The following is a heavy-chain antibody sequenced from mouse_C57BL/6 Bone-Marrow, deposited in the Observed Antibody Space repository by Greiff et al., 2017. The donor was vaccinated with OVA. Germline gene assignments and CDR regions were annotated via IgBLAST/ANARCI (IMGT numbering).Heavy chain of an antibody. Sequence: QVQLQESGPGLVQPSQSLSITCTVSGFSLTSYGVHWVRQSPGKGLEWLGVIWRGGSTDYNAAFMSRLSITKDNSKSQVFFKMNSLQADDTAIYYCAKNGWLRLAMDYWGQGTSVTVSS. CDR2: IWRGGST. CDR1: GFSLTSYG. CDR3: AKNGWLRLAMDY. V-gene: IGHV2-5*01. J-gene: IGHJ4*01. D-gene: IGHD2-2*01.